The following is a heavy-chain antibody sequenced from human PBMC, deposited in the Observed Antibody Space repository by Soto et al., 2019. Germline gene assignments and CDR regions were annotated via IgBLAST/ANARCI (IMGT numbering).Heavy chain of an antibody. CDR1: GFTFSSYA. D-gene: IGHD2-2*02. J-gene: IGHJ6*02. Sequence: PGGSLRLSCAASGFTFSSYAMHWVRQAPGKGLEWVAVISYDGSNKYYADSVKGRFTISRDNSKNTLYLQMNSLRAEDTAVYYCARDSLGPAAINYYYYGMDVWGQGTTVTVSS. V-gene: IGHV3-30-3*01. CDR3: ARDSLGPAAINYYYYGMDV. CDR2: ISYDGSNK.